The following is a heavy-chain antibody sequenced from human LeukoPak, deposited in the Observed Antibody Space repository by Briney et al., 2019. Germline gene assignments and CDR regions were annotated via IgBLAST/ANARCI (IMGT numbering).Heavy chain of an antibody. CDR2: INPNSGGT. J-gene: IGHJ2*01. CDR3: ARIEDSSSRGVYWYSDL. Sequence: ASVKVSCKSSGYSFTDYYIQWVRQAPGQGLEWMGWINPNSGGTRYAQQFQGRVTMTSDTSISTAYMELSSLRSDDTAVYYCARIEDSSSRGVYWYSDLWGRGTLVTVSS. CDR1: GYSFTDYY. V-gene: IGHV1-2*02. D-gene: IGHD6-6*01.